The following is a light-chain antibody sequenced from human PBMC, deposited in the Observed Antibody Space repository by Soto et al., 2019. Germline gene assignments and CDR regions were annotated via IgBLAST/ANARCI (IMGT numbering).Light chain of an antibody. CDR3: QQYDNLPPTWT. V-gene: IGKV1-33*01. CDR2: DAS. CDR1: QDISNY. Sequence: DIQMTQSPSSLSASVGDRVAITCQASQDISNYLNWYQQKPGKAPKLLIYDASNLEPGVPSRFSGSGSGTDFTFTISSLQPEDIATYYCQQYDNLPPTWTFGQGTKVDI. J-gene: IGKJ1*01.